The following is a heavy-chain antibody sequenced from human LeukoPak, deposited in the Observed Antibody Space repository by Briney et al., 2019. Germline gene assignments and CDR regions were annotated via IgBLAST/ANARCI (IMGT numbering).Heavy chain of an antibody. D-gene: IGHD6-13*01. Sequence: GGSLRLSCITSGFTFSSFAMTWVRQAPGKGLEWVSSISGSGATTYYGESVKGRFTISRANSKNTLFLQMSRLRADDTAVYYCAARVLSSNWLLEPIDYWGQGTLVTVSS. CDR3: AARVLSSNWLLEPIDY. J-gene: IGHJ4*02. CDR2: ISGSGATT. CDR1: GFTFSSFA. V-gene: IGHV3-23*01.